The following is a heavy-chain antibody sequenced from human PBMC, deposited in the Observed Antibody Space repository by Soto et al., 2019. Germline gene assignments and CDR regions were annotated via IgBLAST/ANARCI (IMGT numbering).Heavy chain of an antibody. CDR3: ARDRGYSYGNYFDY. CDR2: IWYDGSNK. J-gene: IGHJ4*02. V-gene: IGHV3-33*01. CDR1: GFTFSSYG. Sequence: QVQLVESGGGVVQPGRSLRLSCAASGFTFSSYGMHWVRQAPGKGLEWVAVIWYDGSNKYYADSVKGQFTISRDNSKNTLYLHMNSLRAEDTAVYYCARDRGYSYGNYFDYWGQGTLVTVSS. D-gene: IGHD5-18*01.